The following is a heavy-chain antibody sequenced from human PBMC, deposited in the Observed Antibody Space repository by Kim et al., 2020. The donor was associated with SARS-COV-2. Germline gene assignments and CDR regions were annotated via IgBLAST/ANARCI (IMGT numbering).Heavy chain of an antibody. J-gene: IGHJ4*02. CDR3: AKDQTEWELLPYFDY. V-gene: IGHV3-23*01. D-gene: IGHD1-26*01. Sequence: SVKGPFTISRDKSKNTLYLQMNSRRAEDTAVYYCAKDQTEWELLPYFDYWGQGTLVTVSS.